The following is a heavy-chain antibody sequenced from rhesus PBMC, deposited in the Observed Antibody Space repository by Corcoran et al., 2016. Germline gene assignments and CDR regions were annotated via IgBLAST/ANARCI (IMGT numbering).Heavy chain of an antibody. J-gene: IGHJ4*01. CDR2: ITYSGST. CDR1: GGSISSGYYY. V-gene: IGHV4-122*02. D-gene: IGHD1-26*01. CDR3: ARDPATGTTEIVDY. Sequence: QVQLQESGPGLVKPSETLSLTCAVSGGSISSGYYYWSWIRQAQGKGLEWIGYITYSGSTSDNPARKGRVTISRATSKNQFSLNLSSGTAADTAVYYCARDPATGTTEIVDYWGQGVLVTVSS.